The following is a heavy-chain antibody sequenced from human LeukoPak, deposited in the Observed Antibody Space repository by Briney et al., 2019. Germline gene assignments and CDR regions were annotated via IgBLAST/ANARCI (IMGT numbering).Heavy chain of an antibody. CDR2: TWYDGINK. V-gene: IGHV3-33*01. J-gene: IGHJ4*02. CDR3: ARARSKEGYNLLDY. Sequence: PGGSLRLSCAASGFTFSNYGMHWVRQTPGKGLEWVAITWYDGINKYYADSVKGRFTISRDNSKNTLYLQMNSLRAEDTAVYYCARARSKEGYNLLDYWGQGTLVTVSS. D-gene: IGHD5-24*01. CDR1: GFTFSNYG.